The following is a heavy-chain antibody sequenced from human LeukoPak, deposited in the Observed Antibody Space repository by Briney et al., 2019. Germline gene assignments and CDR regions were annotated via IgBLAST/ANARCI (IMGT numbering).Heavy chain of an antibody. CDR2: ISYDGSSK. V-gene: IGHV3-30*18. Sequence: GGSLRLSCAASGFSLSNYGMHWVRQAPGKGLEWVAVISYDGSSKYYADSVKGRFTISRDNSKNTLYLQTNSLRVEDTAVYYCAKGPLSGVAGTSPYGMDVWGQGTTVTVSS. D-gene: IGHD6-19*01. J-gene: IGHJ6*02. CDR1: GFSLSNYG. CDR3: AKGPLSGVAGTSPYGMDV.